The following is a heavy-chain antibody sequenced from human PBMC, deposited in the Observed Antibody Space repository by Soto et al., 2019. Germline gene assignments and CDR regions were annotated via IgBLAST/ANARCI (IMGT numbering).Heavy chain of an antibody. D-gene: IGHD3-3*01. J-gene: IGHJ4*02. V-gene: IGHV3-23*01. CDR2: ISGSGGST. Sequence: EVQLLESGGGLVQPGGSLRLSCAASGFTFSSYAMSWVRQAPGKGLEWVSAISGSGGSTYYADSVKGRFTISRDNSKNTLYLQMNSLRAEDTAVYYCARYKDDFWSGYHYYFDYWGQGTLVTVSS. CDR1: GFTFSSYA. CDR3: ARYKDDFWSGYHYYFDY.